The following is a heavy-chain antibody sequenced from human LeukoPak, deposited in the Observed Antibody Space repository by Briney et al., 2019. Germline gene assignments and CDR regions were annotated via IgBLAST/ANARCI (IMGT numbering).Heavy chain of an antibody. CDR1: GFTFSSYA. V-gene: IGHV3-30*14. CDR3: ARERQGTNSIHGMDGLDV. D-gene: IGHD4-11*01. CDR2: ISYDGSNK. J-gene: IGHJ3*01. Sequence: GRSLRLSCAASGFTFSSYAMHWVRQAPGKGLEWVAVISYDGSNKYYADSVKDRFTISRDNSKNTVYLQMSSLRVDDTAIYFCARERQGTNSIHGMDGLDVWGQGTVVTVSS.